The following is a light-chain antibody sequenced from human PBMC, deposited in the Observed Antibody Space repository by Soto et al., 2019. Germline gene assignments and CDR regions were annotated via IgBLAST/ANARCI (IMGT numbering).Light chain of an antibody. J-gene: IGKJ1*01. V-gene: IGKV1-33*01. CDR1: QDISIY. CDR2: DAS. CDR3: QQYDTYWT. Sequence: DMQMTQSPSSLSASVGDRVTITCQASQDISIYLNWYQHKPGKAPKLLIYDASSLESGVPSRFSGSRSGTEFTLTISSLQPDDIATYYCQQYDTYWTFGQGTKVDIK.